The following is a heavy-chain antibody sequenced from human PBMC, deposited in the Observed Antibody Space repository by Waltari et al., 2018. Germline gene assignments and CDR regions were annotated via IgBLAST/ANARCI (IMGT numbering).Heavy chain of an antibody. Sequence: QVQLVQSGAEVKKPGSSVKVSCKASGGTFSSYAISWVRQAPGQGLEWMGGIIPIFGTANYGQKFQGRVTITADESTSTAYMELSSLRSEDTAVYYCARDRKTYYYDSSGYSSFDYWGQGTLVTVSS. CDR2: IIPIFGTA. V-gene: IGHV1-69*01. J-gene: IGHJ4*02. D-gene: IGHD3-22*01. CDR1: GGTFSSYA. CDR3: ARDRKTYYYDSSGYSSFDY.